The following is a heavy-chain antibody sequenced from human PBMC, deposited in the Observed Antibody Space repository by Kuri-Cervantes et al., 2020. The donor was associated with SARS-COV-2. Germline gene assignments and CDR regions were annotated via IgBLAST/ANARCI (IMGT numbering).Heavy chain of an antibody. V-gene: IGHV3-7*01. CDR3: ASLDHGLGSYYHTFPHDY. Sequence: GESLKISCAASGFTFSSYWMSWVRQAPGKGLEWVANIKQDGSEKYYVDSVRGRFTISRDDAKNSLYLQMNSLRAEDAAVYYCASLDHGLGSYYHTFPHDYWGLGTQVTVSS. CDR2: IKQDGSEK. J-gene: IGHJ4*02. D-gene: IGHD3-10*01. CDR1: GFTFSSYW.